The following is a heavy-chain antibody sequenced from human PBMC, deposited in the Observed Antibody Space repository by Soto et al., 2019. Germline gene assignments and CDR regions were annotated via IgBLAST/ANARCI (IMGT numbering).Heavy chain of an antibody. CDR1: GFTFRTYT. CDR2: IRGFSPYT. J-gene: IGHJ6*02. V-gene: IGHV3-21*01. Sequence: EVQLVESGGGLVKPGGSLRLSCVASGFTFRTYTMNWVRQAPEKGLEWVSGIRGFSPYTFYSESVKGRFTISRDNAKNSLYLQMNSLRAEDTAVYYCARDRGYDAHDYYYNAMDVWGQGTTVTVSS. D-gene: IGHD2-15*01. CDR3: ARDRGYDAHDYYYNAMDV.